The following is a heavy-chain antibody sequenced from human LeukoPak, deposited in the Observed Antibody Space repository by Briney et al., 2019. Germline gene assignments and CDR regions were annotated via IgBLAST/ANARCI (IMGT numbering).Heavy chain of an antibody. J-gene: IGHJ4*02. D-gene: IGHD1-26*01. V-gene: IGHV4-31*03. CDR2: IYYSGST. CDR1: GGSISSGGYY. CDR3: ARDSDSGAFDY. Sequence: PSETLSLTCTVSGGSISSGGYYWSWIRQHPGKGLEWIGYIYYSGSTYYNPSLKSRVTISVDTSKNQFSLKLSSVTAADTAVYYCARDSDSGAFDYWGQGTLVTVSS.